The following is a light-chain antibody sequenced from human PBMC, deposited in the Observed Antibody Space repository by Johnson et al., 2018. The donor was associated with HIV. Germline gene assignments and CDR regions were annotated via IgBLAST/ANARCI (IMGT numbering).Light chain of an antibody. J-gene: IGLJ1*01. V-gene: IGLV1-51*01. CDR2: DNN. Sequence: QSVLTQPPSVSAAPGQKVTISCSGSSSNIGNNYVSWYQQLPGTAPKLLIYDNNKRPSGIPDRVSGYKSGTSATMGITGIQTGDEAYYYCGTWDSSLSALYVFGTGTKVTVL. CDR3: GTWDSSLSALYV. CDR1: SSNIGNNY.